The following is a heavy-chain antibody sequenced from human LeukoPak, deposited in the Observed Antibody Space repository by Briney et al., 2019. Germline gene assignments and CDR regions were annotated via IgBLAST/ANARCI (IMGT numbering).Heavy chain of an antibody. J-gene: IGHJ3*02. Sequence: GRSLRLSCAASGFTFSSYGMHWVRQAPGKGLEWVAVISYDGSNKYYADSVKGRFTISRDNSKNTLYLQMNSLRAEDTAVYYCARDGSMVRAPDDAFDIWGQGTMVTVSS. V-gene: IGHV3-30*03. CDR3: ARDGSMVRAPDDAFDI. CDR2: ISYDGSNK. D-gene: IGHD3-10*01. CDR1: GFTFSSYG.